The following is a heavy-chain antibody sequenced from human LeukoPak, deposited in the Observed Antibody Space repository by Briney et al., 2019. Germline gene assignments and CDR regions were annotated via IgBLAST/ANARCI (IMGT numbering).Heavy chain of an antibody. D-gene: IGHD2-2*01. CDR1: GFTFSSYA. J-gene: IGHJ3*02. CDR3: AREGPWDIVVVPAATSDAFDI. CDR2: ISYDGSNK. Sequence: PGGSLRLSCAASGFTFSSYAMHWVRQAPGKGLEWVAVISYDGSNKYYADSVKGRFTISRDNSKNTLYLQMNSLRAEDTAVYYCAREGPWDIVVVPAATSDAFDIWGQGTMVTVSS. V-gene: IGHV3-30-3*01.